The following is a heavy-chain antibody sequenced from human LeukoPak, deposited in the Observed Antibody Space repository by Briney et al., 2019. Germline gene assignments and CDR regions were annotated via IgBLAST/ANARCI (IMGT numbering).Heavy chain of an antibody. Sequence: GASVKVSCKASGYTFTSYGISWVRQAPGQGLEWMGWISAYNGNTNYAQKLQGSVTMATDTSTSTAYMELRSLRSDDTAVYYCARDSPYSGSYYRSLDYWGQGTLVTVSS. V-gene: IGHV1-18*01. CDR3: ARDSPYSGSYYRSLDY. J-gene: IGHJ4*02. D-gene: IGHD1-26*01. CDR2: ISAYNGNT. CDR1: GYTFTSYG.